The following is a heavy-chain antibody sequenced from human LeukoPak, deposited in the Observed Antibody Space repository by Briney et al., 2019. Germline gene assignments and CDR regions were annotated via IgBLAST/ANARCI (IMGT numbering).Heavy chain of an antibody. Sequence: GGSLRLSCAASGFTFSSYAMSWVRQAPGKGLEWVSGILGSGTTTYYADSVRGRFTISRDNSKSTLYLQVDSLRAEDTALYYCARSRYWEYQLPRADLYYWGQGTLVTVSS. V-gene: IGHV3-23*01. J-gene: IGHJ4*02. CDR3: ARSRYWEYQLPRADLYY. CDR2: ILGSGTTT. D-gene: IGHD2-2*01. CDR1: GFTFSSYA.